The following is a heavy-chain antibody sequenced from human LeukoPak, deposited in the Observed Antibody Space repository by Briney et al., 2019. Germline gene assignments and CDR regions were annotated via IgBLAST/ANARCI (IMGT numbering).Heavy chain of an antibody. V-gene: IGHV1-2*02. CDR2: INPNSGAT. CDR1: GYTFTVYY. D-gene: IGHD1-26*01. J-gene: IGHJ4*02. Sequence: AASVKVFCKASGYTFTVYYMHWVRQAPGQGLEWMGWINPNSGATDYAQKFQGRVTITRDTAIPTAYMALSGLRSDETAMYYCARTTVRVAPFEYWGQGSLVTVSS. CDR3: ARTTVRVAPFEY.